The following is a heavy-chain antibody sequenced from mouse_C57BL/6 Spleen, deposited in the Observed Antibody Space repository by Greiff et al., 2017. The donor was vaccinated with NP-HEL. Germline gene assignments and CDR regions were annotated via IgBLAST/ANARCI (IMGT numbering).Heavy chain of an antibody. J-gene: IGHJ3*01. D-gene: IGHD2-3*01. CDR2: IHPNSGST. Sequence: VQLQQPGAELVKPGASVKLSCKASGYTFTSYWMHWVKQRPGQGLEWIGMIHPNSGSTNYNEKFKSKATLTVDESSSPAYMQLSSLTSEDSAVYYCARSDGYYEAWFAYWGQGTLVTVSA. V-gene: IGHV1-64*01. CDR1: GYTFTSYW. CDR3: ARSDGYYEAWFAY.